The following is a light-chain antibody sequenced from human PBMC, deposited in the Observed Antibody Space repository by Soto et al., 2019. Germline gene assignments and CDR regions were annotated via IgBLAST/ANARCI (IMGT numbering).Light chain of an antibody. CDR2: GAS. V-gene: IGKV3-15*01. CDR1: QSISSN. CDR3: QQYNRWTLIT. Sequence: EIVLTQSPATLSVSPGERATLSCRASQSISSNLAWYQQRPGQAPRLLVYGASTRATGIPARFSGTGSGTEFTLTISSPQSEDFAVYYCQQYNRWTLITFGQGTRLEIK. J-gene: IGKJ5*01.